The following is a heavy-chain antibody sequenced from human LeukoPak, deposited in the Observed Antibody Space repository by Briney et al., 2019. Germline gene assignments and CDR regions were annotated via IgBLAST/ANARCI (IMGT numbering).Heavy chain of an antibody. CDR2: INPNSGGT. D-gene: IGHD3-22*01. CDR3: ARVPGSSGYYYYYYYMDV. CDR1: GYTFTGYY. Sequence: ASVKVSCKASGYTFTGYYMHWVRQAPGQGLEWMGWINPNSGGTNYAQKLQGRVTMTTDTSTSTAYMELRSLRSDDTAVYYCARVPGSSGYYYYYYYMDVWGKGTTVTVSS. V-gene: IGHV1-2*02. J-gene: IGHJ6*03.